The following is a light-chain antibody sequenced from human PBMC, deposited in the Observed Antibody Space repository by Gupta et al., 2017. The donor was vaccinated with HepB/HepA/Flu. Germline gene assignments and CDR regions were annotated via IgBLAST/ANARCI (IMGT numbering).Light chain of an antibody. Sequence: DIQMTHSPSTLSASVGDRVTITCRASQSISNWLAWYQQKPGKAPNLLIYKASSLQSGVPSRFSGSGSGTEFTLTISSLQPDDFATYYCQQYTAYSAFGQGTKVEIK. J-gene: IGKJ1*01. CDR1: QSISNW. CDR2: KAS. CDR3: QQYTAYSA. V-gene: IGKV1-5*03.